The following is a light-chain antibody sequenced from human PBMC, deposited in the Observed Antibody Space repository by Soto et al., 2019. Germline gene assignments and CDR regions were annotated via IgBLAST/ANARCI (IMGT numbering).Light chain of an antibody. V-gene: IGLV1-44*01. J-gene: IGLJ2*01. CDR3: AAWDDSLNGRV. CDR2: SNN. CDR1: YSNLKTNT. Sequence: QSALTQPPSASGTPGQRDSISCSGSYSNLKTNTVNWYQHLPGTAPKLLNFSNNQRPSGVPDRFSGSKSGTSASLAITGLQSEDEADYYCAAWDDSLNGRVFGGGTKLTVL.